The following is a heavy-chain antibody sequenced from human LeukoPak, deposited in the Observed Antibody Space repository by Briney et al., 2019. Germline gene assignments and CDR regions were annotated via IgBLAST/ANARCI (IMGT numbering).Heavy chain of an antibody. CDR2: ISGSGGST. CDR3: AKDLYSPYYYGVDV. CDR1: GFTFSSYA. V-gene: IGHV3-23*01. Sequence: AGGSLRLSCAASGFTFSSYAMSWVRQAPGKGLEWVSAISGSGGSTYYADSVKGRFTISRDNSKNTLYLQMNSLRAEDTAVYYCAKDLYSPYYYGVDVWGQGTTVTVSS. D-gene: IGHD2-8*01. J-gene: IGHJ6*02.